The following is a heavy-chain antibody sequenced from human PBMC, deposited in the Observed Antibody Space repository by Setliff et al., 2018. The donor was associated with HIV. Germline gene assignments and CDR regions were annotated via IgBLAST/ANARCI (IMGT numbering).Heavy chain of an antibody. D-gene: IGHD6-6*01. CDR1: GGSFSGYY. J-gene: IGHJ4*02. Sequence: SETLSLTCAVYGGSFSGYYWSWIRQPPGKGLEWIGEINHSGSTYYNPSLKSRVTISVDTSKNQFSLKLSSVTAADTAVYYCARVSSRGIAARPPLFDYWGQGTLVTVSS. V-gene: IGHV4-34*01. CDR3: ARVSSRGIAARPPLFDY. CDR2: INHSGST.